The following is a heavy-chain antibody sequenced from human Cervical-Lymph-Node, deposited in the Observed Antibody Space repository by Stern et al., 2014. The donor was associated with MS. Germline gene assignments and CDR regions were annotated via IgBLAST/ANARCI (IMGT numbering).Heavy chain of an antibody. CDR3: ARGRGVVLAASYFDY. CDR1: GYTFATFA. CDR2: IAASNGKT. D-gene: IGHD2-15*01. V-gene: IGHV1-3*01. Sequence: QVQLVQSGAEGKKPGASVKVSCKASGYTFATFAVHWVRQAPGQRLEWMGWIAASNGKTKYSQKFQDRLTFTRDTSANTVYMELSSLRSEDTAVYFCARGRGVVLAASYFDYWGQGTLLTVSS. J-gene: IGHJ4*02.